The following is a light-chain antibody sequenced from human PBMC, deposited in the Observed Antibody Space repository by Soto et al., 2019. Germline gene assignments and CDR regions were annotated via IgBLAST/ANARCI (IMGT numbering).Light chain of an antibody. CDR1: CSDVGTYDY. CDR2: EVT. Sequence: QSVLTQRASVSGSPRQSIAVSCTGTCSDVGTYDYVSWYQQYPDKAPKLIIYEVTQRPSGVSNRFSGSKSGNTASLTISGLQAEDEADYYCSSHTSVNTRVFGTGTKVTVL. J-gene: IGLJ1*01. V-gene: IGLV2-14*01. CDR3: SSHTSVNTRV.